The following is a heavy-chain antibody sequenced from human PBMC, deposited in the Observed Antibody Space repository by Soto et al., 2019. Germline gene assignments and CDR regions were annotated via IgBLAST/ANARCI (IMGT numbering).Heavy chain of an antibody. D-gene: IGHD2-15*01. CDR2: ISGSGGST. CDR1: GFTFSSYA. CDR3: ASDDCGGSCYSFEDY. V-gene: IGHV3-23*01. J-gene: IGHJ4*02. Sequence: PGGSLRLSCAASGFTFSSYAMSWVRQAPGKGLEWVSAISGSGGSTYYADSVKGRFTISRDNSKNTLYLQMNSLRAEDTAVYYCASDDCGGSCYSFEDYWGQGTLVTVSS.